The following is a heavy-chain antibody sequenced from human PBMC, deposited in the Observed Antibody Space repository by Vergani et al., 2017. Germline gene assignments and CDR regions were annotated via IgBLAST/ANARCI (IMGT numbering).Heavy chain of an antibody. D-gene: IGHD5-18*01. J-gene: IGHJ4*02. Sequence: EVQLVQSGAEVKKPGESLKISCKGSGYSFTSYWIGWVRQMPGKGLEWMGIIYPGDSDTRYSPSFQGQVTISADKSISTAYLQWNSLRAEDTAVYYCAKALDTASIWYFDYWGQGTLVTVSS. CDR1: GYSFTSYW. CDR2: IYPGDSDT. CDR3: AKALDTASIWYFDY. V-gene: IGHV5-51*01.